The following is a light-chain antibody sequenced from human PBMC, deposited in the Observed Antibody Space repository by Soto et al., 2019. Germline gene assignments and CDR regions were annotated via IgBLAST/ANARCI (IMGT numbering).Light chain of an antibody. Sequence: DIQMTQSPSTLSASVGHRVTITCRASQSISSWLAWYQQKPGKAPKLLIYKASTLESGVPSRFSGSESGTEFTLTINSLQPDDFATYYCHQYSSWWTFGQGTKVEIK. CDR2: KAS. CDR3: HQYSSWWT. V-gene: IGKV1-5*03. CDR1: QSISSW. J-gene: IGKJ1*01.